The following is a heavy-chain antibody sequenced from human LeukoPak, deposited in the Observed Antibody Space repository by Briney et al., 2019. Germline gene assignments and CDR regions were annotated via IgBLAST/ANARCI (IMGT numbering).Heavy chain of an antibody. V-gene: IGHV5-51*01. J-gene: IGHJ6*02. CDR3: ARSTSDYYGLGV. CDR1: GYRFTSSW. CDR2: IYPGDSDT. Sequence: GVSLKISCKGSGYRFTSSWISWVRQMPGKGLEWMGIIYPGDSDTRYSPSFQGQVTISADKSISTAYLQLSSLKVSDTAIYYCARSTSDYYGLGVWGQGTTVTVSS.